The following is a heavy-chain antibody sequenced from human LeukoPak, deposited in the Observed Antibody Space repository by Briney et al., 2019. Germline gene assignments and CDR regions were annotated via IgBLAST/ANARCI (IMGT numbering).Heavy chain of an antibody. V-gene: IGHV1-3*01. Sequence: ASVKVSCKTSGYTFTSYGMHWVRQAPGQSLEWMGWINGGNGNTKYSEKFQGRVTIIRDASASTAYMELSSLRSEDTAVYYCARVPLHDDSGHYYPHWGQGTLVTVSS. CDR2: INGGNGNT. CDR3: ARVPLHDDSGHYYPH. CDR1: GYTFTSYG. D-gene: IGHD3-22*01. J-gene: IGHJ1*01.